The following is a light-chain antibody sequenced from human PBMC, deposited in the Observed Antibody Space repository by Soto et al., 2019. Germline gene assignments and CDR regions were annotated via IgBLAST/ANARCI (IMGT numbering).Light chain of an antibody. CDR2: GVS. Sequence: DIQMTQSPSSLSASVGDRVTITCRASQGIRNELGWYQQKPGRAPKRLIYGVSNLQSGVTSRFSGSESGTELTLTIRSLQPEDYATYYCLQHNTYPWTFGQGTKVEVK. CDR1: QGIRNE. V-gene: IGKV1-17*01. CDR3: LQHNTYPWT. J-gene: IGKJ1*01.